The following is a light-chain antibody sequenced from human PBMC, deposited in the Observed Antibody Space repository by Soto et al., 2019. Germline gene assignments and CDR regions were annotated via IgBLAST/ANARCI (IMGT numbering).Light chain of an antibody. V-gene: IGLV2-14*01. Sequence: QSVLTQPASVSGSPGQSIIISCTGSSSDVGGYNFVSWYQQHPGKAPKLMIYEVSNRPSGVSNRFSGSKSGNTASLSISGLQAEDEADYYCCSYAGSLWVFGGGTKLTVL. CDR2: EVS. CDR3: CSYAGSLWV. CDR1: SSDVGGYNF. J-gene: IGLJ3*02.